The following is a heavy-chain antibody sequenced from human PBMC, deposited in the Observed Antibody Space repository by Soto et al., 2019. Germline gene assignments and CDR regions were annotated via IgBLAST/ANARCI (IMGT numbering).Heavy chain of an antibody. CDR3: ARLRRSGDVPDH. V-gene: IGHV3-64*07. Sequence: EVHLVESGGGLVQPGGSLRLSCAVSGFTLSTYAIHWVRQAPGKGLEYVSAISSDGDNTYYADSVKGRFTISRDISKNTVYLQMGSLRTEDMAVYYCARLRRSGDVPDHWGQGTLVTVSS. J-gene: IGHJ4*02. CDR1: GFTLSTYA. D-gene: IGHD1-26*01. CDR2: ISSDGDNT.